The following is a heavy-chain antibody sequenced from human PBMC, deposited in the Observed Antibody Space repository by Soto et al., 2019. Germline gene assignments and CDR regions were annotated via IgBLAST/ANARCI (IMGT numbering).Heavy chain of an antibody. CDR3: AKVKDLYSSSLNFDY. CDR2: ISGSAGST. V-gene: IGHV3-23*01. CDR1: GFTFSSFT. D-gene: IGHD6-6*01. Sequence: PGGSLRLSCAASGFTFSSFTMTWVRQAPGKGLECVSAISGSAGSTYYADSVKGRFTISRDNSKNTLYLQMNSLRAEDTAVYYCAKVKDLYSSSLNFDYWGQGTLVTVSS. J-gene: IGHJ4*02.